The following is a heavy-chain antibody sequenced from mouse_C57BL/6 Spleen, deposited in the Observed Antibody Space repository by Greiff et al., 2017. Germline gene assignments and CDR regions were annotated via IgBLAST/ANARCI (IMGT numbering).Heavy chain of an antibody. D-gene: IGHD1-1*01. J-gene: IGHJ4*01. Sequence: QVQLQQSGAELVRPGASVTLSCKASGYTFTDYEMHWVTQTPVHGLEWIGAIDPETGGTAYNQKFKGKAILTADKSSSTAYMELRSLTSEDSAVYYCTRLGPYYGSSFYAMDYWGQGTSVTVAS. CDR2: IDPETGGT. CDR3: TRLGPYYGSSFYAMDY. CDR1: GYTFTDYE. V-gene: IGHV1-15*01.